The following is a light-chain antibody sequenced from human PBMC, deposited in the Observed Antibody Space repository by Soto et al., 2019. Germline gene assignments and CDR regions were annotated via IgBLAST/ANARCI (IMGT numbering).Light chain of an antibody. Sequence: QSVLTQPPSASGSPGQSVTISCTGTSSDVGGYKNVSWYQQHPGKVHKLMIYEVSKRPSGVPDRFSGSKSGNTASLTVSGLQAEDEADYYCSSYACNSRAYVFGTGTKVTVL. V-gene: IGLV2-8*01. CDR3: SSYACNSRAYV. CDR1: SSDVGGYKN. CDR2: EVS. J-gene: IGLJ1*01.